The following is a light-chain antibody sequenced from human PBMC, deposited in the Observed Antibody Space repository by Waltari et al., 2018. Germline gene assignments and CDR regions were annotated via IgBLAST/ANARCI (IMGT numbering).Light chain of an antibody. Sequence: TQLTQSPSSLAASVGDRVTISCRTSQVILGYLAWYQQKPGKAPKLLIYAASTLQSGVPSRFSGSGSGMDFNITISSLQPDDFTTYYCQQYNHYSTFGQGTKVEIK. J-gene: IGKJ1*01. CDR1: QVILGY. CDR3: QQYNHYST. CDR2: AAS. V-gene: IGKV1-9*01.